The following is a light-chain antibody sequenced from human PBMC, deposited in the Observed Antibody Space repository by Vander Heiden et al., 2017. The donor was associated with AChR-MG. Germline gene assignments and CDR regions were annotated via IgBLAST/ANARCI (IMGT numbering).Light chain of an antibody. Sequence: EIVMTQSPATLSVSPGERATLSCRASQSVSSNLAWYQQKPGQAPRLLIYGASTRATGIPARFSGSGSGKEFTLNISSLQSEEFAVYYCQQYNNWPHGGGWTFGQGTKVEIK. J-gene: IGKJ1*01. V-gene: IGKV3-15*01. CDR1: QSVSSN. CDR2: GAS. CDR3: QQYNNWPHGGGWT.